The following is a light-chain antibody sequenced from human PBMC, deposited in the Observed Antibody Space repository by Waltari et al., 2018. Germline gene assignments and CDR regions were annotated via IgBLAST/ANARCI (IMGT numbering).Light chain of an antibody. J-gene: IGLJ3*02. CDR2: SDY. CDR1: SFNIGSNV. Sequence: QSVLTQPPSASGAPGQRVTISCSGSSFNIGSNVVNWYQQLPGAAPKLLIYSDYARPAGVPDRFSGSKSGTSASLAISALQSEDEAEYYCSTWDDSLSGVVFGVGTKLTVL. V-gene: IGLV1-44*01. CDR3: STWDDSLSGVV.